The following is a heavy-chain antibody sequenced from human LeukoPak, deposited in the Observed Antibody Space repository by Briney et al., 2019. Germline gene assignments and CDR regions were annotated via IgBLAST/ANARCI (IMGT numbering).Heavy chain of an antibody. V-gene: IGHV3-23*01. CDR2: ISGSGGST. J-gene: IGHJ6*03. CDR3: ARASAAAGLYYYYMDV. Sequence: GGSLRLSCAASGFTFSSYAMSWVRQAPGKGLEWVSAISGSGGSTYYADSVKGRFTISRDNSKNTLYLQMNSLRAEDTALYYCARASAAAGLYYYYMDVWGKGTTVTVSS. CDR1: GFTFSSYA. D-gene: IGHD6-13*01.